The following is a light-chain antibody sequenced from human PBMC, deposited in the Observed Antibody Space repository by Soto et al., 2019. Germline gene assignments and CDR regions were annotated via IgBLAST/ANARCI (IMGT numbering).Light chain of an antibody. CDR3: QTYDSSLNSWV. V-gene: IGLV1-40*01. Sequence: QSVLTQPPSMSGAPGQRVTISWTGSSSNIGAGYTVHWYQQLPETAPKLLISVNNDRPSGVPDRFSVSKSGTSASLAITGLQAEDEADYYCQTYDSSLNSWVFGGGTKLTVL. J-gene: IGLJ3*02. CDR2: VNN. CDR1: SSNIGAGYT.